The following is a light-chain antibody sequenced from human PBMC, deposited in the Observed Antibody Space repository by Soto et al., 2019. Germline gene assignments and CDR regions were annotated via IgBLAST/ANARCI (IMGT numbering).Light chain of an antibody. Sequence: EIVLTQSHSTLSVSPWDSATLSCRVSQSVNNNYLAWYQQKPGQAPKLLIYGISTRATGVPARFSGSGSGTEFTLSISSLQSEDFAVYSCQQYSQWPITFGQGTRLEIK. CDR3: QQYSQWPIT. CDR2: GIS. CDR1: QSVNNN. J-gene: IGKJ5*01. V-gene: IGKV3-15*01.